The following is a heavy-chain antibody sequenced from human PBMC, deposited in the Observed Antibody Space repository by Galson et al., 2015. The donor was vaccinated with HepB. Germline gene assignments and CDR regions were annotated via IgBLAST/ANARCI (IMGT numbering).Heavy chain of an antibody. J-gene: IGHJ2*01. Sequence: TLSLTCTVSGGSISSGGYYWSWIRQPAGKGLEWIGRIYASGNTNYNPSIKSRVTMSLDTSKNQFSLRLSSVTAADTAVYFCARMNDYGNWYFDLWGRGTLVTVSS. CDR2: IYASGNT. CDR1: GGSISSGGYY. D-gene: IGHD4-17*01. V-gene: IGHV4-61*02. CDR3: ARMNDYGNWYFDL.